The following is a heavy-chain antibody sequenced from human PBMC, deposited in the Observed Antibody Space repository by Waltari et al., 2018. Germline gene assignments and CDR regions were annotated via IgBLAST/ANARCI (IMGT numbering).Heavy chain of an antibody. D-gene: IGHD1-26*01. CDR2: INHSGST. J-gene: IGHJ4*02. CDR1: GGSFSGYY. Sequence: QVQLQQWGAGLLKPSETLSLTCAVYGGSFSGYYWSWIRQPPGKGLEWIGEINHSGSTNYNPSLKSRVTISVDTSKNQFSLKLSSVTAADTAVYYCARAPQSRGSLRFWGQGTLVTVSS. V-gene: IGHV4-34*01. CDR3: ARAPQSRGSLRF.